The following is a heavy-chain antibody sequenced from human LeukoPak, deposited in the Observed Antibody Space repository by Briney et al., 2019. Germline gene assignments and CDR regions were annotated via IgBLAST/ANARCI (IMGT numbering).Heavy chain of an antibody. J-gene: IGHJ3*02. D-gene: IGHD3-16*01. CDR2: ISTYNGNT. CDR1: GYTFTSYG. Sequence: ASVKVSCKASGYTFTSYGIIWVRQAPGQGLEWMGWISTYNGNTNYAQKFQGRVTVTTDTSTSTAYMELRSLRSDDTAVFYCARASEGGAFDIWGQGTMVTVSS. V-gene: IGHV1-18*01. CDR3: ARASEGGAFDI.